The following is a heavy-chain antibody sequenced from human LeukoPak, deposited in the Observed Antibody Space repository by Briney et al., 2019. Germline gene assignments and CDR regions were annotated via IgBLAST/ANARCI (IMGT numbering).Heavy chain of an antibody. D-gene: IGHD3-22*01. Sequence: PGGSLRLSCAASGFTFSSYAMSWVRQAPGKGLEWVSAISGSGGSTYYADSVKGRFTISRDNSKNTLYLQMNSLRAEDTAVYYCAKASMMVVVITVLDYWGQGTLVTVSS. J-gene: IGHJ4*02. V-gene: IGHV3-23*01. CDR1: GFTFSSYA. CDR3: AKASMMVVVITVLDY. CDR2: ISGSGGST.